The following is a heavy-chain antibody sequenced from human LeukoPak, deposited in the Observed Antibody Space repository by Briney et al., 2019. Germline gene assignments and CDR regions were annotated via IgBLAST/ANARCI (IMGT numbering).Heavy chain of an antibody. V-gene: IGHV4-34*01. CDR3: ARRGPGYSYYYYGMDV. Sequence: SETLSLTCAVYGGSFSGYYWSWIRQPPGKGLEWIGEINHSGSTSYNPSLKSRVTISVATSKNQFSLKLSSVTAADTAVYYCARRGPGYSYYYYGMDVWGQGTTVTVSS. CDR1: GGSFSGYY. D-gene: IGHD5-18*01. CDR2: INHSGST. J-gene: IGHJ6*02.